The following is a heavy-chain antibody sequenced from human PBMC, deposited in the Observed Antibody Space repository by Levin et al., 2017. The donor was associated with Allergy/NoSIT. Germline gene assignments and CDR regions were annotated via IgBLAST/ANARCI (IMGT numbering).Heavy chain of an antibody. Sequence: SQTLSLTCIVSGDSIRGHYWSWIRQPAGKGLEWIGRIFMGGITNYNASLRSRVTISGDMSRNEVSLRLSSVTAADTAIYYCAREYSYGQYFFDFWGPGTQVTVSS. V-gene: IGHV4-4*07. CDR2: IFMGGIT. CDR1: GDSIRGHY. J-gene: IGHJ4*02. D-gene: IGHD5-18*01. CDR3: AREYSYGQYFFDF.